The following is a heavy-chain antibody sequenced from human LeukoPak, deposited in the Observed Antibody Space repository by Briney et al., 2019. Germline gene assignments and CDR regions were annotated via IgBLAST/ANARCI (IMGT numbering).Heavy chain of an antibody. J-gene: IGHJ4*02. CDR2: IIPILGIA. V-gene: IGHV1-69*04. D-gene: IGHD6-13*01. CDR1: GGTFSSYA. Sequence: SVKVSCKASGGTFSSYAISWVRQAPGQGLEWMGRIIPILGIANYAQKFQGRVTITADKSTSTAYMELSSLRSEDTAVYYCARKDIAAAEDQPAWFDYWGQGTLVTVSS. CDR3: ARKDIAAAEDQPAWFDY.